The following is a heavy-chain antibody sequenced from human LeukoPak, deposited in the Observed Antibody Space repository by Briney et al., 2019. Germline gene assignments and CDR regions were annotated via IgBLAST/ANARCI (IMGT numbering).Heavy chain of an antibody. CDR1: GGSISSGGYY. V-gene: IGHV4-31*03. D-gene: IGHD3-22*01. CDR2: IYYSGST. Sequence: NTSETLSLTCTVSGGSISSGGYYWSWIRQHPGEGLEWIGYIYYSGSTYYNPSLKSRVTISVDTSKNQFSLKLSSVTAADTAVYYCARSPRYYYDSSGYYDYFDYWGQGTLVTVSS. CDR3: ARSPRYYYDSSGYYDYFDY. J-gene: IGHJ4*02.